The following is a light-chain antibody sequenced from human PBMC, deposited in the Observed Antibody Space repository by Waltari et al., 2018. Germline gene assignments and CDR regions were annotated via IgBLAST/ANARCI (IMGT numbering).Light chain of an antibody. V-gene: IGLV1-40*01. CDR1: SSNIGAGHD. CDR3: QSFDSNVRGGVV. Sequence: QSILTQPTSVSGAPGQRVTISCTGSSSNIGAGHDVHWYQAFPGTAPKPLIYGNNNRPSGVPDRVSGSKSGSSASLAINGLQAEDEADYYCQSFDSNVRGGVVFGGGTKVTVL. CDR2: GNN. J-gene: IGLJ3*02.